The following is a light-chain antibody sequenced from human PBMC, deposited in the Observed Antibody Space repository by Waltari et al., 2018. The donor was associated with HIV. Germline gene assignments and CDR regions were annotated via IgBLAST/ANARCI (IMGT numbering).Light chain of an antibody. J-gene: IGLJ3*02. CDR1: SSNIGSNT. V-gene: IGLV1-44*01. Sequence: QSVMTQPPSVSGTPGQRVTISCSGSSSNIGSNTVSWYQQYPGTAPKLLIYNYNPWPAGVPDRFSGSKSGTSASLAISGLQSEDEADYYCATWDDSLKGVVFGGGTKLTVL. CDR2: NYN. CDR3: ATWDDSLKGVV.